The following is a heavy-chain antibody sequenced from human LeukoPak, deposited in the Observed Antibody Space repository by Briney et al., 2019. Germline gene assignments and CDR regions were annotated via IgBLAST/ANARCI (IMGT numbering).Heavy chain of an antibody. J-gene: IGHJ4*02. V-gene: IGHV3-53*05. D-gene: IGHD5-18*01. CDR3: ARDLGGYSYGSDY. CDR2: ISGSGGST. CDR1: GFTVSSTY. Sequence: GGSLRLSCAASGFTVSSTYMNWVRQAPGKGLEWVSAISGSGGSTYYADSVKGRFTISRDNSKNTLYLQMNSLRAEDTAVYYCARDLGGYSYGSDYWGQGTLVTVSS.